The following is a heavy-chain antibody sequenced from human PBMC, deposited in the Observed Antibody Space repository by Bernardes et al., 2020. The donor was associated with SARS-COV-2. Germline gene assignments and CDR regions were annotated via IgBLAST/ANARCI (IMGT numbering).Heavy chain of an antibody. D-gene: IGHD3-22*01. CDR1: GFTFDDYA. J-gene: IGHJ4*02. CDR3: AKGPLRDYYDSSGYPDY. Sequence: GGSLRLSCAASGFTFDDYAMHWVRQAPGKGLEWVSGISWNSGSIGYADSVKGRFTISRDNAKNSLYLQMNSLRAEDTALYYCAKGPLRDYYDSSGYPDYWGQGTLVTVSS. CDR2: ISWNSGSI. V-gene: IGHV3-9*01.